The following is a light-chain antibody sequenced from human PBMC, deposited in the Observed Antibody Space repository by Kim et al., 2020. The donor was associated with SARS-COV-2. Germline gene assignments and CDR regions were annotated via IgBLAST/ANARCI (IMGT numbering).Light chain of an antibody. CDR1: QSVSSN. CDR3: QQYINWSYT. Sequence: SVSPGERATLSCRASQSVSSNLAWYQQKPGQAPRLLIYGASTRATGIPARFSGSGSGTEFTLTISSLQSEDFAVYYCQQYINWSYTFGQGTKLEI. J-gene: IGKJ2*01. V-gene: IGKV3-15*01. CDR2: GAS.